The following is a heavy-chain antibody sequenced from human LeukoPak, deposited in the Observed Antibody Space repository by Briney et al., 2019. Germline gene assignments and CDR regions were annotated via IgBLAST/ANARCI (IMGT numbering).Heavy chain of an antibody. CDR1: GYSISSGYF. CDR2: IYHSGST. CDR3: ARDYGGHAIFDY. Sequence: PSETLSLTCVVSGYSISSGYFWGWIRQPPGKGLEWIATIYHSGSTFYNPSLKSRVTISVDTSKNQFSLKLSSETAADTAVYYCARDYGGHAIFDYWGQGTLVTVSS. J-gene: IGHJ4*02. V-gene: IGHV4-38-2*01. D-gene: IGHD4-23*01.